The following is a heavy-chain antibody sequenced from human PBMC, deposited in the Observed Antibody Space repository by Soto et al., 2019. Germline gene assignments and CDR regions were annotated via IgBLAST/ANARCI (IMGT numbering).Heavy chain of an antibody. CDR3: TSRIRTTNDN. D-gene: IGHD1-1*01. CDR2: VKTKAEGATT. J-gene: IGHJ4*02. Sequence: EVQLVESGGGLVKPGESLRLSCVASGFPFTTVWMNWVRQAPGKGPEWLGRVKTKAEGATTDYAAPAKGRFTILRDDSINTVYLQMTSLRIEGTALYYCTSRIRTTNDNWGQGTLVTVSS. CDR1: GFPFTTVW. V-gene: IGHV3-15*07.